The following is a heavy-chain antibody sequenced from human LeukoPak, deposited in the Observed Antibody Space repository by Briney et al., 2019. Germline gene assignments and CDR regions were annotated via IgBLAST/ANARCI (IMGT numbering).Heavy chain of an antibody. V-gene: IGHV1-2*02. CDR2: INPNSGGT. D-gene: IGHD6-19*01. Sequence: VASVKVSCKASGYTFTGYYIHWVRQAPGQGLEWMGWINPNSGGTNYAQKFQGRVTMTRDTSISTAYMGLSRLRSDDTAVYYCARDIAVAGTEFDYWGQGTLVTVSS. J-gene: IGHJ4*02. CDR3: ARDIAVAGTEFDY. CDR1: GYTFTGYY.